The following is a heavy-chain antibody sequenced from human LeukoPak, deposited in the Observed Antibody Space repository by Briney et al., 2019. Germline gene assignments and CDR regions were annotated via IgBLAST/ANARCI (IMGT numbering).Heavy chain of an antibody. J-gene: IGHJ6*02. CDR1: GYTFTSYG. CDR2: IIPILNIP. Sequence: SVKVSCKASGYTFTSYGISWVRQAPGQGLEWMGRIIPILNIPNYAQKLRGRVTIAADKSTSTAYMELSSLRSDDTAVYYCAREKMEVGYYGLDVWGQGTTVTVSS. V-gene: IGHV1-69*04. CDR3: AREKMEVGYYGLDV. D-gene: IGHD1-1*01.